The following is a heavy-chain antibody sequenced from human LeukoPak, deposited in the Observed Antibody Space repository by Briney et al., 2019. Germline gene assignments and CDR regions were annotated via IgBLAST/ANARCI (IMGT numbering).Heavy chain of an antibody. J-gene: IGHJ3*02. CDR2: ISWNSGSI. V-gene: IGHV3-9*01. CDR3: AKELRRAFDI. D-gene: IGHD4-17*01. CDR1: GFAFSDHF. Sequence: GGSLRLSCAASGFAFSDHFMDWVRQAPGKGLEWVSGISWNSGSIGYADSVKGRFTISRDNAKNSLYLQMNSLRAEDTALYYCAKELRRAFDIWGQGTMVAVSS.